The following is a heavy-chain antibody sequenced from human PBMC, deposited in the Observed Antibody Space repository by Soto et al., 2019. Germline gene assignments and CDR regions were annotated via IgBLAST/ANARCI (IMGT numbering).Heavy chain of an antibody. D-gene: IGHD3-3*01. Sequence: ASMKVSCKASGYTFTHHHIHWVRQAPGQRLEWLGIINPSGGSTNYAQKFQGRITMTRDTSTSTVYMELSSLRSEDAAVYYCAREDVLRFLERYYYYMDVWGKGTTVTVSS. V-gene: IGHV1-46*03. J-gene: IGHJ6*03. CDR3: AREDVLRFLERYYYYMDV. CDR2: INPSGGST. CDR1: GYTFTHHH.